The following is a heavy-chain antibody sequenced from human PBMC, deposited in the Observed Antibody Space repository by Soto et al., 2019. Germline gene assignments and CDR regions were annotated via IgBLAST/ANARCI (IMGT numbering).Heavy chain of an antibody. D-gene: IGHD3-10*01. CDR2: IYYSGST. CDR3: AKNYGNAFDI. J-gene: IGHJ3*02. CDR1: WGTIISYY. V-gene: IGHV4-59*01. Sequence: SETLSLTCTVSWGTIISYYWGWIRQPTGKGLEWIGYIYYSGSTNYNPSLKSRVTISVDTSKNQFSLKLSSVTAADTAVYYCAKNYGNAFDIWGQGTMVTVSS.